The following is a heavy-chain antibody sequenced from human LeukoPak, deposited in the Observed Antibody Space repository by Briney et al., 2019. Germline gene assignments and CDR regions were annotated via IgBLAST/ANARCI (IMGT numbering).Heavy chain of an antibody. V-gene: IGHV3-7*01. CDR2: IKHDGSEK. J-gene: IGHJ4*02. Sequence: PGGSLRLSCAASRFTFSSYWMSWVRQAPGKGLGWVANIKHDGSEKYSVDSVKGRFTISRDNAKNSLYLQMNSLRAEDTAVYYCARGRGNSSSWYFDYWGQGTLATVSS. CDR3: ARGRGNSSSWYFDY. CDR1: RFTFSSYW. D-gene: IGHD6-13*01.